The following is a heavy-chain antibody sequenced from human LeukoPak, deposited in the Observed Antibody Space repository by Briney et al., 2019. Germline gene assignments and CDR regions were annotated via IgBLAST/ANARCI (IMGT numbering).Heavy chain of an antibody. Sequence: GGSLRLSCAASGFTFSSYWMHWVRQAPGKGLVWVSRINSDGSSTSYADSVKGRFTISRDNAKNSLYLQMNSLRAEDTALYYCAKDIPHGITMIVVAGLRAFDIWGQGTMVTVSS. CDR1: GFTFSSYW. J-gene: IGHJ3*02. D-gene: IGHD3-22*01. V-gene: IGHV3-74*01. CDR3: AKDIPHGITMIVVAGLRAFDI. CDR2: INSDGSST.